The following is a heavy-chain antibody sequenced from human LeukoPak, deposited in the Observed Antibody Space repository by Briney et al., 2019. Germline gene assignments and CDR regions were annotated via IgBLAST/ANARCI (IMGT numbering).Heavy chain of an antibody. J-gene: IGHJ6*02. D-gene: IGHD6-13*01. CDR3: ARDRGQLDNYYYYGMDV. CDR1: GFTFSSYA. Sequence: PGRSLRLSCAASGFTFSSYAMHWVRQAPGKGLEWVAVISYDGSNKYYADSVKGRFTISRGNSKNTLYLQMNSLRAEDTAVYYCARDRGQLDNYYYYGMDVWGQGTTVTVSS. V-gene: IGHV3-30-3*01. CDR2: ISYDGSNK.